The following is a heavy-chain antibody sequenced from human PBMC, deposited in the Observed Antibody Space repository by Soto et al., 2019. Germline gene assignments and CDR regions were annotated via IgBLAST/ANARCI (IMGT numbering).Heavy chain of an antibody. CDR3: ARGKAIDAEIYNWFEP. J-gene: IGHJ5*02. V-gene: IGHV1-2*04. Sequence: QVQPVQSGAEVKKPGASVKISCKASGHTFTGYYIHWVRQSPGQGLEWMGWINHNSGGTDYGQKFQGWVTMTRDSAISTVDMELLRRGSADTAVYYWARGKAIDAEIYNWFEPWGQGTLVTVSS. CDR1: GHTFTGYY. D-gene: IGHD2-2*01. CDR2: INHNSGGT.